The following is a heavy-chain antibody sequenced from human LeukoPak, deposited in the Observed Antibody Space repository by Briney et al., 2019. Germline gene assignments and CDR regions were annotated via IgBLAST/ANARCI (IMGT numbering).Heavy chain of an antibody. J-gene: IGHJ6*02. CDR2: IYYSGST. CDR1: GGSISSYY. CDR3: ARLIAAAGPLYGMDV. Sequence: SETLSLTCTVSGGSISSYYWSWIRQPPGKGLEWIGYIYYSGSTNYNPSLKSRVTISVDTSKNQFSLKLSSVTAADTAVYYCARLIAAAGPLYGMDVWGQGTTVTVSS. V-gene: IGHV4-59*08. D-gene: IGHD6-13*01.